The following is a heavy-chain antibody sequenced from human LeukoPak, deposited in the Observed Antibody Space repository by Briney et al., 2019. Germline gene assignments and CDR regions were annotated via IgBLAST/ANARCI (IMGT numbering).Heavy chain of an antibody. J-gene: IGHJ4*02. D-gene: IGHD3-22*01. CDR1: GFTFSNYG. CDR3: AKPYFYDSSGPFDY. Sequence: GRCLRLSCAASGFTFSNYGMHWVRQAPGRGLGWVAVIPYDGSNKYYGYSVRGRFTISRDHSKNTLHLQMNTLTSEGAAVYYWAKPYFYDSSGPFDYCGQGTLVTVSS. V-gene: IGHV3-30*18. CDR2: IPYDGSNK.